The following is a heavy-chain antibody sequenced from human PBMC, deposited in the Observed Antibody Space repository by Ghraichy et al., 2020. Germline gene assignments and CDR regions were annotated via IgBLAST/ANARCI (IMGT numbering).Heavy chain of an antibody. CDR3: ARDEGLLWFGELKQTDDAFDI. D-gene: IGHD3-10*01. CDR2: ISAYNGNT. V-gene: IGHV1-18*01. J-gene: IGHJ3*02. CDR1: GYTFTSYG. Sequence: ASVKVSCKASGYTFTSYGISWVRQAPGQGLEWMGWISAYNGNTNYAQKLQGRVTMTTDTSTSTAYMELRSLRSDDTAVYYCARDEGLLWFGELKQTDDAFDIWGQGTMVTVSS.